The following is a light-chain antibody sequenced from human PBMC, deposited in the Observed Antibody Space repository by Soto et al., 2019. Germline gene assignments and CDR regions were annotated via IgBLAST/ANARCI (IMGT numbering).Light chain of an antibody. CDR1: QSVLYSSNNKNY. CDR2: DAS. J-gene: IGKJ4*01. CDR3: QQYDNFPLT. Sequence: DIVMTQSPDSLAVSLGERATINCKSSQSVLYSSNNKNYLAWYQQKPGKAPKLLIYDASDLETGVPSRFSGSGSGTYFSFTISSLQPEDIATYYCQQYDNFPLTFGGGTKVEIK. V-gene: IGKV4-1*01.